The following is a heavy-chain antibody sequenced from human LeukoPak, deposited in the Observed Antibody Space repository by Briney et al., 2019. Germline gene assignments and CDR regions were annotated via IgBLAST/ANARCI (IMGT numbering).Heavy chain of an antibody. CDR1: GFTFSSYS. V-gene: IGHV3-30*18. CDR2: ISYDGSNK. Sequence: GGSLRLSCAASGFTFSSYSMNWVRQAPGKGLEWVAVISYDGSNKHYADSVKGRFTISRDNSKNTLYLQTSSLGAEDTAVYFCAKDDAWGRYQDWGQGTLVTVSS. CDR3: AKDDAWGRYQD. J-gene: IGHJ1*01. D-gene: IGHD3-16*01.